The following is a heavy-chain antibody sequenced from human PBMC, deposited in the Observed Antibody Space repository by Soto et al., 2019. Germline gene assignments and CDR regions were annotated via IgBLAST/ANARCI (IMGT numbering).Heavy chain of an antibody. D-gene: IGHD6-6*01. CDR3: ARIGYSSSCFDY. J-gene: IGHJ4*02. CDR1: GFTFSSYW. V-gene: IGHV3-7*01. Sequence: PGGSLRLSCAASGFTFSSYWMSWVRQAPGKGLEWVANIKQDGSQKYYVDSVKGRFTISRDNAKNSVFLQMNSLRAEDTAVYYCARIGYSSSCFDYWGQGIPVTSPQ. CDR2: IKQDGSQK.